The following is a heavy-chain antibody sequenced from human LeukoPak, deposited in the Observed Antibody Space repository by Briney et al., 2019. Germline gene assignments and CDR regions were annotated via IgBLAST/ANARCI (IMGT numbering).Heavy chain of an antibody. V-gene: IGHV4-59*01. CDR3: ARDHSSGWFGYFDL. CDR1: GGSISSYY. Sequence: PSETLSLTCTVSGGSISSYYWSWIRQPPGKGLEWIGYIYYSGSTNYNPSLKSRVTISVDTSKNQFSLKLSSVTAADTAVYYCARDHSSGWFGYFDLWGRGALVTVSS. CDR2: IYYSGST. D-gene: IGHD6-19*01. J-gene: IGHJ2*01.